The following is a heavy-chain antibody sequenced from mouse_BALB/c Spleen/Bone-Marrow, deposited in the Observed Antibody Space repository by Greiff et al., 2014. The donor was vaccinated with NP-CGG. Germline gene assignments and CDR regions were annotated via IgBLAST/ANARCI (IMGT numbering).Heavy chain of an antibody. D-gene: IGHD2-4*01. CDR1: GYTSTSYW. CDR2: IDPSDSYT. V-gene: IGHV1S127*01. J-gene: IGHJ1*01. Sequence: VQLVESGAELVKPGASVKMSCKASGYTSTSYWMHWVKQRPGQGLEWIGVIDPSDSYTSYNQKFKGKATLTVDTSSSTAYMQLSSLTSEDSAVYYCTRGDYDWYFDVWGAGTTVTVSS. CDR3: TRGDYDWYFDV.